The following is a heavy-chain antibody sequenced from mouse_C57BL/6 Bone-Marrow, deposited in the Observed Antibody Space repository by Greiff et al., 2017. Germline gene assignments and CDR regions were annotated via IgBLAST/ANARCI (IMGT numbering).Heavy chain of an antibody. CDR3: ARTGLGYYFDY. J-gene: IGHJ2*01. CDR2: INYDGSST. CDR1: GFTFSDYY. D-gene: IGHD4-1*01. Sequence: EVKLVESEGGLVQPGSSMKLSCTASGFTFSDYYMAWVRQVPEKGLEWVANINYDGSSTYYLDSLKSRFIISRDNAKNILYLQMSSLKSEDTATYYCARTGLGYYFDYWGQGTTLTVSS. V-gene: IGHV5-16*01.